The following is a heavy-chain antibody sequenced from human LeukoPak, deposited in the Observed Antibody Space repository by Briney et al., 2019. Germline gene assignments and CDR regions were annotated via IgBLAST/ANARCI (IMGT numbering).Heavy chain of an antibody. CDR3: ARATGTWGHDGFDI. J-gene: IGHJ3*02. CDR2: ISGSSSNT. CDR1: GYTFMSHG. Sequence: ASVEVSCKAYGYTFMSHGISWVRQAPGQGLEWMGWISGSSSNTNYAQRLQGRVTTTTDTSTTTAYMELRSLRSDDTAVYYCARATGTWGHDGFDIWGQGTMVTVSS. D-gene: IGHD3-16*01. V-gene: IGHV1-18*01.